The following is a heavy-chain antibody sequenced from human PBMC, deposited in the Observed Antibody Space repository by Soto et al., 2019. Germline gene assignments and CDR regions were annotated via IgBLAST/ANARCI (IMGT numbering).Heavy chain of an antibody. CDR2: ISYDGNNK. V-gene: IGHV3-30-3*01. CDR1: GFTFRSYA. Sequence: QAQLVESGGGVVQPERSLRLSCAASGFTFRSYAMHWVRQAPGKGLEWVAVISYDGNNKYYADSVKGRFTISRDNSKNTVYLQMNSLRVEYTDLYYCGRVGDYRDGGIDYWGQGTLVIVSS. D-gene: IGHD4-17*01. CDR3: GRVGDYRDGGIDY. J-gene: IGHJ4*02.